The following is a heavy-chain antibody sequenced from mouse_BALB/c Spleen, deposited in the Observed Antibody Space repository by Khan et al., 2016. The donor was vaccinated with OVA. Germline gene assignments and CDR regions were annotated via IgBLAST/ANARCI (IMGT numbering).Heavy chain of an antibody. CDR2: INTYTGEP. V-gene: IGHV9-3-1*01. CDR3: ARMKPCWYFDL. Sequence: QIQLVQSGPELKKPGETVKISCKASGYTFTNYGMNWVKQAPGKGLKWMGWINTYTGEPTYADDFKGRFAFSLETSASTAYLQINNLKNEDTAKYFGARMKPCWYFDLWGAGTPVTVSS. CDR1: GYTFTNYG. J-gene: IGHJ1*01.